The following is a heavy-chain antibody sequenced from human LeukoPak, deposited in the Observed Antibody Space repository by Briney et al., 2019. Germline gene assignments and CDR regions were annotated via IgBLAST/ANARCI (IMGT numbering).Heavy chain of an antibody. D-gene: IGHD1-26*01. J-gene: IGHJ4*02. CDR3: TRSESGTYKGGFDF. CDR1: GFTFGDYA. Sequence: PGGSLRLSCTASGFTFGDYAMNWFRQAPGKGLEGVGFIRSKTYGGTGEYAASVKGRFTISRDDSKSIAHLQMNSLKTEDTAVYYCTRSESGTYKGGFDFWGQGTLVTVSS. CDR2: IRSKTYGGTG. V-gene: IGHV3-49*03.